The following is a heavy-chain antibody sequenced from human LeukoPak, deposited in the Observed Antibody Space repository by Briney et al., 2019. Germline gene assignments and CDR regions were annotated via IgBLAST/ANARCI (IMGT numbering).Heavy chain of an antibody. D-gene: IGHD5-18*01. Sequence: ASVKLSCTVSSYTFTSYGISWVRQAPGQGLEWMGWISAYKGNTNYAQKLQGRVTMTTDTSTSTAYMELRSLRSDDTAVYYGAREQWYTAMVYFDYWGQGALVTVSS. CDR2: ISAYKGNT. V-gene: IGHV1-18*01. J-gene: IGHJ4*02. CDR1: SYTFTSYG. CDR3: AREQWYTAMVYFDY.